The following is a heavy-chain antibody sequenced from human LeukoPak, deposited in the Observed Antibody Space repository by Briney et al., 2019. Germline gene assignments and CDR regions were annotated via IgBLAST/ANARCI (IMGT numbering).Heavy chain of an antibody. CDR3: AKDEYSSSSGRGDYFDY. D-gene: IGHD6-6*01. CDR1: GFTFSSYA. V-gene: IGHV3-30*04. Sequence: GGSLRLSCAASGFTFSSYAMHWVRQAPGKGLEWVAVISYDGSNKYYADSVKGRFTISRDNSNNTLYLQMNSLRAEDTAVYYCAKDEYSSSSGRGDYFDYWGQGTLVTVSS. J-gene: IGHJ4*02. CDR2: ISYDGSNK.